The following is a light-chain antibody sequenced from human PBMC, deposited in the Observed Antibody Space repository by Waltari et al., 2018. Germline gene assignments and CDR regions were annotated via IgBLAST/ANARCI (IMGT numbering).Light chain of an antibody. J-gene: IGKJ3*01. CDR1: QDISNY. CDR3: QQYDNLLFT. Sequence: DIQMTQSPSSLSASVGDRVTITCQASQDISNYLNWYQQQPGKAPKLLIYDASNLETGVPSRFSGSGSGTDFTFTISSLQPEDIATYYCQQYDNLLFTFGPGTQVDIK. CDR2: DAS. V-gene: IGKV1-33*01.